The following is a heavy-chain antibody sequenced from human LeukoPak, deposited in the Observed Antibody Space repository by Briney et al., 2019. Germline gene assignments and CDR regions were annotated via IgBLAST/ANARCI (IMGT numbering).Heavy chain of an antibody. V-gene: IGHV4-59*08. CDR2: IFYSGST. D-gene: IGHD2-2*02. CDR1: GGSISSYY. CDR3: ARQGGLYFSI. J-gene: IGHJ3*02. Sequence: SETLSLTCTVSGGSISSYYWSWIRQPPGKGLEWIGNIFYSGSTNYNPSLKSRVTISVDTAKNRFSLKLSSVTAAGTAVYYCARQGGLYFSIWGQRTMVTVSS.